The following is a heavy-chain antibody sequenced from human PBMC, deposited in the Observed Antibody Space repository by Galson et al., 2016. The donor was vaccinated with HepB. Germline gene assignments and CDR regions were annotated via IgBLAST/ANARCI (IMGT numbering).Heavy chain of an antibody. V-gene: IGHV3-7*03. CDR3: ARAPVTSTTCCYYFDY. J-gene: IGHJ4*02. CDR2: IKQDGSEK. D-gene: IGHD2-2*01. Sequence: SLRLSCAASGFIFSTYWMSWVRQAPGKGLEWVANIKQDGSEKYYVDSVKGRFTISKDNSKNTLYLQMNSLRAEDTAVYYCARAPVTSTTCCYYFDYWGQGTLVTVSS. CDR1: GFIFSTYW.